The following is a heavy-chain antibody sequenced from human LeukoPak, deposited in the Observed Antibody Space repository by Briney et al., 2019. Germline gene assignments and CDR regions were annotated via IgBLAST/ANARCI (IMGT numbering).Heavy chain of an antibody. Sequence: PSETLSLTCTVSGDSLNGYYWGWLRQPPGKGLECIGYIHSSKDTAHKASLKSRLTISFDKSKNQFSLTLSAVTTAGTAVYWCARHVYGEGMVVWGKGTTVTVSS. V-gene: IGHV4-59*08. CDR2: IHSSKDT. D-gene: IGHD4-17*01. CDR1: GDSLNGYY. J-gene: IGHJ6*04. CDR3: ARHVYGEGMVV.